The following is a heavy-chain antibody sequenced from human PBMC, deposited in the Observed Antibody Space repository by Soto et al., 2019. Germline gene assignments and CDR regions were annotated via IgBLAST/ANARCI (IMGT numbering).Heavy chain of an antibody. CDR1: GFTFSSYA. Sequence: GGSLRLSCAASGFTFSSYAMHWVRQAPGKGLEWVANIKQDGSEKYYVDSVKGRFTISRDNAKNSLYLQMNSLRAEDTAVYYCARDRAGYYFDYWGQGTLVTVSS. CDR2: IKQDGSEK. V-gene: IGHV3-7*01. CDR3: ARDRAGYYFDY. J-gene: IGHJ4*02.